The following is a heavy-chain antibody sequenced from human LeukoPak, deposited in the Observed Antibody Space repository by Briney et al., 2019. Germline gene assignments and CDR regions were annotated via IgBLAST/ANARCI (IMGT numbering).Heavy chain of an antibody. CDR3: ARGRRSRLRYFDWLTSGFDI. CDR2: INHSGST. V-gene: IGHV4-34*01. J-gene: IGHJ3*02. Sequence: KPSETLSLTCAVYGGSFSGYYWSWIRQPPGKGLEWIGEINHSGSTNYNPSLKSRVTISVDTSKNQFSLKLSSVTAADTAVYYCARGRRSRLRYFDWLTSGFDIWGQGTMVTVSS. CDR1: GGSFSGYY. D-gene: IGHD3-9*01.